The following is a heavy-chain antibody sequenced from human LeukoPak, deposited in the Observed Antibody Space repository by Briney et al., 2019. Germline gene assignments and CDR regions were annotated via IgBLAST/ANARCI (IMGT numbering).Heavy chain of an antibody. J-gene: IGHJ6*03. Sequence: PSETLSLTCTVSGGSISSYYWSRIRQPAGKGLEWIGRIYASGSTNYNPSLKSRVTMSVDTSKNQFSLKLSSVTAADTAVYYCARESPLVLTSAALMGYYYYYYMDVWGKGTTVTISS. CDR1: GGSISSYY. CDR3: ARESPLVLTSAALMGYYYYYYMDV. D-gene: IGHD4/OR15-4a*01. CDR2: IYASGST. V-gene: IGHV4-4*07.